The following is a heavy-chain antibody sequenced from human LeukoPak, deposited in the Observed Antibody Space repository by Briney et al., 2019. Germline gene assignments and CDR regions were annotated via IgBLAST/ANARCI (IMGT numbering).Heavy chain of an antibody. CDR2: INHSGST. J-gene: IGHJ4*02. CDR3: ARGYYYDSSAPGFDY. Sequence: SETLSLTCAVYGGSFSGYYWSWIRQPPGKGLEWIGEINHSGSTNYNPSLKSRVTISVDTSKNQFSLRLTSVTAADTAVYYCARGYYYDSSAPGFDYWGQGTLVTVSS. D-gene: IGHD3-22*01. V-gene: IGHV4-34*01. CDR1: GGSFSGYY.